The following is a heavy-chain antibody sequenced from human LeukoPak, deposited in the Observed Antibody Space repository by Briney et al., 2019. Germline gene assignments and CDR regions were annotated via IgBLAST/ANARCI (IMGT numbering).Heavy chain of an antibody. CDR2: IYYSGST. CDR3: ARDQKDTAMPYYYYYYMDV. D-gene: IGHD5-18*01. V-gene: IGHV4-39*07. CDR1: GGSISSSSYY. Sequence: PSETLSLTCTVSGGSISSSSYYWGWIRQPPGKGLEWIGSIYYSGSTYYNPSLKSRVTIPVDTSKNQFSLKLSSVTAADTAVYYCARDQKDTAMPYYYYYYMDVWGKGTTVTVSS. J-gene: IGHJ6*03.